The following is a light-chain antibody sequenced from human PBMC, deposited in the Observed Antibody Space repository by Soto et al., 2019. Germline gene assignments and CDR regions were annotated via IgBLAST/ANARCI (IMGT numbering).Light chain of an antibody. CDR1: RGLLSKNGSTY. CDR2: KVS. CDR3: MQGSHWPTT. V-gene: IGKV2-30*01. Sequence: VVMTQSPLSLPVTVGQPASISCRSSRGLLSKNGSTYLNWYHQKPGQSPRRLIYKVSNRDSGVPDRFSGSGSGTDFALKISRVEAEDVGVYYCMQGSHWPTTFGQGTRLEIK. J-gene: IGKJ5*01.